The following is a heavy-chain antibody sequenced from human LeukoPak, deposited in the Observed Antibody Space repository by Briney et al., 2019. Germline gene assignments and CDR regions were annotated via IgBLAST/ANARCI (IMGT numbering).Heavy chain of an antibody. V-gene: IGHV4-59*08. D-gene: IGHD6-6*01. CDR1: GGSISNYY. CDR3: ALTSIVARPEMFGY. CDR2: IAYSERT. J-gene: IGHJ4*02. Sequence: PSETLSLTCTVSGGSISNYYWSWIRQPPGKGLEWIGYIAYSERTDYNPSLKSRVTMSVGTSKKQFSLRLSSVTAADTAVYYCALTSIVARPEMFGYWGQGTLFTVSS.